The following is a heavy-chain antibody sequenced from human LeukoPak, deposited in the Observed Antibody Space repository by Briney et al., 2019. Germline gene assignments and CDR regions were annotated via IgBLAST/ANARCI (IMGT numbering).Heavy chain of an antibody. J-gene: IGHJ4*02. CDR3: ARRSFCAGDCLCLDY. D-gene: IGHD2-21*02. Sequence: SETLSLTGIVSGDSLTGNNYFWGWIRQSPGKGLEWLGSMYYSGVTYYSPSFKSRVTMSLDTSNNQFSLRLNSVTAADTAVYYCARRSFCAGDCLCLDYWGQGILVTVSS. CDR1: GDSLTGNNYF. CDR2: MYYSGVT. V-gene: IGHV4-39*01.